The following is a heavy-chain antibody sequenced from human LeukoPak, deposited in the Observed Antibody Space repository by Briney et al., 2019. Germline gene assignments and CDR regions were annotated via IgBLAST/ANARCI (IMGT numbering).Heavy chain of an antibody. V-gene: IGHV3-53*01. Sequence: PGGSLRLSCAASGFTVSSNYMSWVRQAPGKGLEWVSVIYSSGGANYADSVKGRFTISRDDSKNTVFLQMNSLRVEDTAFYYCARGNFWSGYYLDYWGQGTLVTVSS. CDR3: ARGNFWSGYYLDY. D-gene: IGHD3-3*01. CDR1: GFTVSSNY. J-gene: IGHJ4*02. CDR2: IYSSGGA.